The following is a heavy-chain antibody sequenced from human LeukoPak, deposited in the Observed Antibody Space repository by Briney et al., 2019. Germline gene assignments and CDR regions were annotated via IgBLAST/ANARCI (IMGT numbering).Heavy chain of an antibody. CDR2: INPNSGGT. D-gene: IGHD6-19*01. CDR1: GGTFSSYA. CDR3: AREQQWLVPTTGGDNWFDP. Sequence: ASVKVSCRASGGTFSSYAISWVRQAPGQGLEWMGWINPNSGGTNYAQKFQGRATMTRDTSISTAYMELSRLRSDDTAVCYCAREQQWLVPTTGGDNWFDPWGQGTLVTVSS. J-gene: IGHJ5*02. V-gene: IGHV1-2*02.